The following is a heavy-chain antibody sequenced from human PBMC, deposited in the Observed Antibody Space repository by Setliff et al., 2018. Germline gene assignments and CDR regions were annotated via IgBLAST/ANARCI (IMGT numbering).Heavy chain of an antibody. CDR3: AKDPNGDFFGAFDT. D-gene: IGHD4-17*01. CDR2: ISPDGTIT. CDR1: GFAFSKYW. V-gene: IGHV3-74*01. Sequence: PGGSLRLSCGASGFAFSKYWMYWVRQVPGKGLVWVSRISPDGTITNYADSVKGRFTISRDNSKNTLYLQMNGLRAEDSALYYCAKDPNGDFFGAFDTWGQGALVTVSS. J-gene: IGHJ5*02.